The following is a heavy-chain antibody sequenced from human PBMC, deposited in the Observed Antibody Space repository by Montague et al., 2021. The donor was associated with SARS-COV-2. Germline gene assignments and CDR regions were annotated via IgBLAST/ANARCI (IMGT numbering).Heavy chain of an antibody. V-gene: IGHV4-31*03. J-gene: IGHJ6*02. CDR2: IYYSGST. CDR1: GGSISSGGYY. D-gene: IGHD2/OR15-2a*01. Sequence: TLSLTCTVSGGSISSGGYYWSWIRQHPGKGLEWIGYIYYSGSTYYNPSLKSRVTISVDTSKNQFSLKLSSVTAADTAVYYCARAFALAVSNLGYPRNYYYHGMDVWGQGTTVIVSS. CDR3: ARAFALAVSNLGYPRNYYYHGMDV.